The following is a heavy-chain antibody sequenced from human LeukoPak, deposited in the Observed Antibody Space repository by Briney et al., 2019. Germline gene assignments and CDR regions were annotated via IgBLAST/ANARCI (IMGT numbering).Heavy chain of an antibody. CDR2: IYYSGST. CDR1: GGSISSSSYY. Sequence: SETLSLTCTVSGGSISSSSYYWGWIRQPPGTGPEWIGSIYYSGSTYYNPSLKSRVTISVDTSKHQFSLKLSSVTAADTAVYYCARSGGGYYYDSSGYYLAWGPNSNWFDPWGQGTLVTVSS. CDR3: ARSGGGYYYDSSGYYLAWGPNSNWFDP. D-gene: IGHD3-22*01. J-gene: IGHJ5*02. V-gene: IGHV4-39*01.